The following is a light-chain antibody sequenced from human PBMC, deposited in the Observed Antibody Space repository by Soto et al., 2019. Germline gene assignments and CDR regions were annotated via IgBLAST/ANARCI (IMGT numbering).Light chain of an antibody. CDR2: GAS. CDR3: QHYNNLPLT. V-gene: IGKV3-15*01. CDR1: QSVSSN. Sequence: EIIVTQSPATLSVSPGERATLSCRASQSVSSNLAWYQQKPGQAPRLLIYGASTRAPGIPARFSGSGSGTEFTLTISSLQSEDFAVYYCQHYNNLPLTFGGGAKVEIK. J-gene: IGKJ4*01.